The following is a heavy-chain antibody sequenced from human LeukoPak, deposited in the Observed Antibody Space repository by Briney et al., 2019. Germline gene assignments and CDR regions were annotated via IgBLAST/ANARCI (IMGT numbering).Heavy chain of an antibody. CDR3: ATHSGTKSGIGSFDM. CDR1: GFTFSNYA. CDR2: VSGSGGNT. D-gene: IGHD1-26*01. Sequence: PGGSLGLSCAASGFTFSNYAMSWVRQAPGKGLEWVSAVSGSGGNTYYADSVKGRFTISRDNSKSTLYLQMNSLRADDTANYYCATHSGTKSGIGSFDMWGQGTMVTVSS. V-gene: IGHV3-23*01. J-gene: IGHJ3*02.